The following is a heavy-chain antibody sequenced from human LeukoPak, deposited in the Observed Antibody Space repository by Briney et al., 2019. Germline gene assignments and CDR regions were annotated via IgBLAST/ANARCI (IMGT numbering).Heavy chain of an antibody. CDR2: IYHSGST. CDR1: GYSISSSYY. CDR3: ARDPIDIWTGVLHY. Sequence: PSETLSLTCTVSGYSISSSYYWGWIRQPPGRGLEWIGSIYHSGSTYYNPSLRSRVTISVDTSKNQFSLKLSSVTAADKAVYYCARDPIDIWTGVLHYWGQGTLVTVSS. J-gene: IGHJ4*02. D-gene: IGHD3/OR15-3a*01. V-gene: IGHV4-38-2*02.